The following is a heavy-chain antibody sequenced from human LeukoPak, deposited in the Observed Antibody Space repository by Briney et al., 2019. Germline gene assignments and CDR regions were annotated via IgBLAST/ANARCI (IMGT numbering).Heavy chain of an antibody. Sequence: PGGSLRLSGAASGFTFSSHGMTWVRQAPGKGLEWVSTIRGDGGATFYADSVKGRFTISRDNSVNTLFLQMNSLRAEGTAVYYCAKFDSSGYCLGYWGQGTLVIASS. D-gene: IGHD3-22*01. CDR3: AKFDSSGYCLGY. V-gene: IGHV3-23*01. CDR2: IRGDGGAT. J-gene: IGHJ4*02. CDR1: GFTFSSHG.